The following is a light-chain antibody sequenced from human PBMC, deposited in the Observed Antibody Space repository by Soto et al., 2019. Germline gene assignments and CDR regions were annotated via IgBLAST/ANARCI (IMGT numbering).Light chain of an antibody. Sequence: QSALTQPASVSGSPGQSITISCTGSSSDVGDYNYVAWYQQHPDKAPKLMIFDVSSRPSGVSNRFSGSKSGSTASLTISGLQAEDEAGYFCSSYSSSGTLYVFGTGTKLTVL. J-gene: IGLJ1*01. CDR3: SSYSSSGTLYV. CDR1: SSDVGDYNY. CDR2: DVS. V-gene: IGLV2-14*03.